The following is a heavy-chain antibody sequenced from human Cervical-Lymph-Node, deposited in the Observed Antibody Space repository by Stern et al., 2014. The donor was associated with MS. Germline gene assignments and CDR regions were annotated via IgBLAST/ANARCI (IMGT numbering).Heavy chain of an antibody. CDR1: GFTFSSYG. D-gene: IGHD3-22*01. V-gene: IGHV3-33*01. CDR2: IWYDGSNK. Sequence: VQLVESGGGVVQPGRSLRLSCAASGFTFSSYGMHWVRQAPGKGLEWVAVIWYDGSNKYYAASVKGRFTISRDNSKNTLYLQMNSLRAEDTAVYYCARVDYDSSGYPFDYWGQGTLVTVSS. CDR3: ARVDYDSSGYPFDY. J-gene: IGHJ4*02.